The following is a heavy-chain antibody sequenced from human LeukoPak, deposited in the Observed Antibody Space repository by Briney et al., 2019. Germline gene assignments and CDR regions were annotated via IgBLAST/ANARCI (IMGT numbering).Heavy chain of an antibody. CDR1: GFTFSSYA. J-gene: IGHJ4*02. CDR3: ARVVFRGGSYGYEGYLDY. CDR2: IKQDGSEK. V-gene: IGHV3-7*01. D-gene: IGHD5-18*01. Sequence: PGGSLRLSCAASGFTFSSYAMSWVRQAPGKGLEWVANIKQDGSEKYYVDSVKGRFTISRDNAKNSLYLQMNSLRAEDTAVYYCARVVFRGGSYGYEGYLDYWGQGTLVTVSS.